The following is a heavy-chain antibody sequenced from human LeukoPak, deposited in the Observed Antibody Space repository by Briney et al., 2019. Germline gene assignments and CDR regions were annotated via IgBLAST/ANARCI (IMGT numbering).Heavy chain of an antibody. D-gene: IGHD3-3*01. Sequence: SETLSLTCTVSGGSISSSSYYWGWIRQPPGKVLEWIGSIYYSGSTCYNPSLKSRVTICVDTSKNQFSLKLSSVHAADTTVYYSARYYFEFWSGYLDWFYPWGQGTLVTVSS. CDR2: IYYSGST. CDR1: GGSISSSSYY. J-gene: IGHJ5*01. V-gene: IGHV4-39*01. CDR3: ARYYFEFWSGYLDWFYP.